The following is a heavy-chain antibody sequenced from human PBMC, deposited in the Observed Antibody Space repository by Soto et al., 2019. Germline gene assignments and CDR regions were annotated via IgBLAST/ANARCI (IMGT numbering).Heavy chain of an antibody. CDR1: GYTFSNYG. V-gene: IGHV1-18*01. CDR3: SRFIMVGGWFDPNYSRGMDV. CDR2: ISGYNGNT. D-gene: IGHD6-19*01. Sequence: QVQLVQSGAEVKKPGASVTVSCKTSGYTFSNYGINWVRQAPGQGREWMGWISGYNGNTNYAQTVQGRVTMTTDTSTGTVYMELRSLKSDDTAIYYCSRFIMVGGWFDPNYSRGMDVWGQGTTVTVSS. J-gene: IGHJ6*02.